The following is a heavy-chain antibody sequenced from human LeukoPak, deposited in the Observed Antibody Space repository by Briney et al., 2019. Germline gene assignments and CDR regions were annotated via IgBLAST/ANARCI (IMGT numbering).Heavy chain of an antibody. V-gene: IGHV4-30-2*01. D-gene: IGHD3-9*01. CDR2: IYHDGST. Sequence: PSETLSLICAVSGGSIGSGCYSWSWIRQPPGKGLGWIGYIYHDGSTYYNSSLKSRLSMSVDTSKNQFSLKLRSVTAADTAVYYSARVASDSLTGYCIVPYFDYWGQGTLVTVSS. CDR1: GGSIGSGCYS. J-gene: IGHJ4*02. CDR3: ARVASDSLTGYCIVPYFDY.